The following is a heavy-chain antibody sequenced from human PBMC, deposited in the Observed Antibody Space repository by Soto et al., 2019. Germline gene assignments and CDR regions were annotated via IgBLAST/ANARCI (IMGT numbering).Heavy chain of an antibody. CDR1: GCIVCTYG. Sequence: SLGLSSATCGCIVCTYGIHWVRQTQGKGLDWVPTIWYHGNTYYYKDSIKGRFAVSRDNSENTVFLQINTLRSEDTATYYCARDRGYGGNYVFDFRGVATLVTVSS. V-gene: IGHV3-33*01. CDR2: IWYHGNTY. J-gene: IGHJ4*02. D-gene: IGHD4-4*01. CDR3: ARDRGYGGNYVFDF.